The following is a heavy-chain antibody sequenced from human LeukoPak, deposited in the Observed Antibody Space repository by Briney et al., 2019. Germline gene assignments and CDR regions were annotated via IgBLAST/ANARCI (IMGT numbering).Heavy chain of an antibody. J-gene: IGHJ6*04. CDR1: GFTFSSYS. D-gene: IGHD3-10*02. V-gene: IGHV3-48*01. CDR2: ISRTSSTI. CDR3: AELGITMIGGV. Sequence: GGSLRLSCAASGFTFSSYSMNWVRQAPGKGLEWVSQISRTSSTIYYADSVKGRFTISRDNAKNSLYLQMNSLTGEDTAVYYCAELGITMIGGVWGKGTTVTVYS.